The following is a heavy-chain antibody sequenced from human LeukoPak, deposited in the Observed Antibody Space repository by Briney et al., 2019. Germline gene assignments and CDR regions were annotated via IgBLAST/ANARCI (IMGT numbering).Heavy chain of an antibody. Sequence: ASVKVSCKASGYTFSSYGISWVRQAPGQGLEWMGWISAYSGHTNYAQKVQGRVTMTTDTSTSTAYMELRSLRSDDTAVYYCARGGRWELPRPYAFDIWGQGTMVTVSS. CDR2: ISAYSGHT. J-gene: IGHJ3*02. V-gene: IGHV1-18*01. CDR3: ARGGRWELPRPYAFDI. CDR1: GYTFSSYG. D-gene: IGHD1-26*01.